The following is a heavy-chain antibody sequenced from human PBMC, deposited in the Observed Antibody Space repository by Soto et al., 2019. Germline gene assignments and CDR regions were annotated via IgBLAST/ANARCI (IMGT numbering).Heavy chain of an antibody. Sequence: EVQLLESGGGLIQPGGSLILFCAASGFTFSTFDMTWVRQPPEKGLEWVSLIRGSSGSTYYADSVKGRFTISKDNSKNTLYLQMNSLRAEDTAVYFCVKGAWLDYWGQGNMVTVSS. J-gene: IGHJ4*02. CDR1: GFTFSTFD. CDR2: IRGSSGST. V-gene: IGHV3-23*01. CDR3: VKGAWLDY.